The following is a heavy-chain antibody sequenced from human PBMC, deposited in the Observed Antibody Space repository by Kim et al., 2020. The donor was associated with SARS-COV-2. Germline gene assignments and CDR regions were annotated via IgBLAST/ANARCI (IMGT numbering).Heavy chain of an antibody. D-gene: IGHD3-16*01. CDR1: GFTFSAYD. Sequence: GGSLRLSCATSGFTFSAYDMNWVRRAPGKGLEWLSFITKSSTTIYYADSVGGRFTISRDNAKNSLYLQMNSLRDEDTALYYCVRDRMGGAFDIWGQGTMVTVSS. CDR2: ITKSSTTI. J-gene: IGHJ3*02. CDR3: VRDRMGGAFDI. V-gene: IGHV3-48*02.